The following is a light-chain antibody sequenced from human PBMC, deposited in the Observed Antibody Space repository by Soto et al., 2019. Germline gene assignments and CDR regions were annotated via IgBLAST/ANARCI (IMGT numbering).Light chain of an antibody. V-gene: IGLV2-11*01. J-gene: IGLJ3*02. CDR3: CSFAGSYTFGV. CDR2: DVS. CDR1: SSDVGDYNY. Sequence: QSALTQPRSVSGSPGQSVTISCTGTSSDVGDYNYVSWYQQYPGKAPKLVIYDVSKRPSGVPDRFSGSKSGNTASLTISGLQAEDEADYYCCSFAGSYTFGVFGGGTKLTVL.